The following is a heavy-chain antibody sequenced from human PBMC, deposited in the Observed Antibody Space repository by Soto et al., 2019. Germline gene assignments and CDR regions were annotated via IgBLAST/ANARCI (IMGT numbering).Heavy chain of an antibody. J-gene: IGHJ6*02. CDR1: GFTFSTYA. V-gene: IGHV3-23*01. Sequence: ELRLLESGGGLVQSGGSLRLSCAGSGFTFSTYAMSWVRRAPGKGLEWVSSISSGGVYMYYVDSVRGRFTISSDNFQCTLYLQMNSLRAEDTAVYYCTGALDLSPYYFYYGMDLWGQGTTVTVSS. CDR3: TGALDLSPYYFYYGMDL. CDR2: ISSGGVYM.